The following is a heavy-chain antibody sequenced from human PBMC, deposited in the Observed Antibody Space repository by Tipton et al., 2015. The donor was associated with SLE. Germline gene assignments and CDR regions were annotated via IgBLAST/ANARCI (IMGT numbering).Heavy chain of an antibody. CDR2: RHHGGST. D-gene: IGHD3-16*01. Sequence: TLSLTCTVSGGSISSYYWSWIRQPPGKGLEWIGSRHHGGSTNYNPALTSRVTISGDPSKNQFSLRLTSVTAADAAVYYCVRDQVGVGDFDYWGQGVLVTVSS. CDR1: GGSISSYY. CDR3: VRDQVGVGDFDY. J-gene: IGHJ4*02. V-gene: IGHV4-59*01.